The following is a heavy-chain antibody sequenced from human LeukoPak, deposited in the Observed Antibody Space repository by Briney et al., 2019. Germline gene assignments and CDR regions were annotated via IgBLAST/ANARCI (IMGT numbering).Heavy chain of an antibody. CDR2: IYYSGST. D-gene: IGHD5-12*01. CDR1: GGSISSYY. J-gene: IGHJ4*02. Sequence: PSETLSLTCTVSGGSISSYYWSWIRQPPGKGLEWIGYIYYSGSTNYNPSLKSRVTISVDTSKNQFSLKLSSVTAADTAVYYCARALFGYDPFDYWGQGTLVTVSS. CDR3: ARALFGYDPFDY. V-gene: IGHV4-59*08.